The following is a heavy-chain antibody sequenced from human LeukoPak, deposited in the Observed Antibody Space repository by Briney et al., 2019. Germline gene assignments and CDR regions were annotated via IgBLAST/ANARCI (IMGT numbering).Heavy chain of an antibody. V-gene: IGHV3-11*01. D-gene: IGHD2-2*01. CDR2: ISSSGSTI. Sequence: GGSLRLSCAASGFTFSDYYMSWIRQAPGKGLEWVSYISSSGSTIYYADSVKGRFTISRDNAKNSLYLQMNGLRAEDTAVYYCARDATCSSTSCYAPSGSFDYWGQGTLVTVSS. J-gene: IGHJ4*02. CDR1: GFTFSDYY. CDR3: ARDATCSSTSCYAPSGSFDY.